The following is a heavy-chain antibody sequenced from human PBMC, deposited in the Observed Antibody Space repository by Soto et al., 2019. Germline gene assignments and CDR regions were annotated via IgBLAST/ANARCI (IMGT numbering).Heavy chain of an antibody. CDR3: AGRPLGYYGSGSYSSVMGY. D-gene: IGHD3-10*01. J-gene: IGHJ4*02. V-gene: IGHV4-4*02. CDR2: IYHSGST. CDR1: GGSISSSNW. Sequence: QVQLQESGPGLVKPSGTLSLTCAVSGGSISSSNWWSWVRQPPGKGLEWIGEIYHSGSTNYNPSPKSRVTISVDKSKNQFSLKLSCVTAADTAVYYCAGRPLGYYGSGSYSSVMGYWGQGTLVTVSS.